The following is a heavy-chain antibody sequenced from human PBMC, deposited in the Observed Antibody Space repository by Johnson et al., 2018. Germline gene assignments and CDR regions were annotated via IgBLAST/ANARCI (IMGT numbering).Heavy chain of an antibody. V-gene: IGHV4-34*01. Sequence: QLQQWGAGLLKPSETLSLTCAVYGGSFSGYYWSWIRQPPGKGLEWIGEINHSGSTNNNPSLKSRVTISVDTSKNHFSLRVRSVTAADTAVYYCARGRRYPGAFDIWGQGTMVTVSS. D-gene: IGHD1-1*01. J-gene: IGHJ3*02. CDR2: INHSGST. CDR1: GGSFSGYY. CDR3: ARGRRYPGAFDI.